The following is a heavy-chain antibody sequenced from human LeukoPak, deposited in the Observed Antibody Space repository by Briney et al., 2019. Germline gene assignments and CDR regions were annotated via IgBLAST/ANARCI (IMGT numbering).Heavy chain of an antibody. CDR1: GYTFTDYY. D-gene: IGHD2-2*01. CDR3: ARDHCTSSGCYEYYYYGMDV. Sequence: GASVKVSCKASGYTFTDYYIQWVRQAPGQGLEWMGWINPKSGGTNSAQKFQGRVTMTRDTSVSTAYMEPSRLRSDDTAVYYCARDHCTSSGCYEYYYYGMDVWGQGTTVTVSS. J-gene: IGHJ6*02. V-gene: IGHV1-2*02. CDR2: INPKSGGT.